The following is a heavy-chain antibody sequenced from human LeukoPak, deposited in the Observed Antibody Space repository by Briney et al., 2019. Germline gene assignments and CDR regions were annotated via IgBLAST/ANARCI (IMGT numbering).Heavy chain of an antibody. CDR3: ASYEYCSSTSCSQGSYCCYYYMDV. J-gene: IGHJ6*03. D-gene: IGHD2-2*01. Sequence: GASVKVSCKASGGTFSSYTISWVRQAPGQGLEWMGRIIPILGIANYAQKFQGRVTITADKSTSTAYMELSSLRSEDTAVYYCASYEYCSSTSCSQGSYCCYYYMDVWGKGTTVTVSS. CDR2: IIPILGIA. V-gene: IGHV1-69*02. CDR1: GGTFSSYT.